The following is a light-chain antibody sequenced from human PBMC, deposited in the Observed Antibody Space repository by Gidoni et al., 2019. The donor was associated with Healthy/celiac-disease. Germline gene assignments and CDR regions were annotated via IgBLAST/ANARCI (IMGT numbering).Light chain of an antibody. CDR1: QGISND. J-gene: IGKJ1*01. CDR2: AAS. CDR3: QKYNSAPRT. V-gene: IGKV1-27*01. Sequence: DIPMTQSPSSLPASVGDRFTITCRASQGISNDLAWYQQKPGKVPKLLIYAASTLQSGVPSRFSGSGSGTDFTLTISSLQPEDVATYYCQKYNSAPRTFGQGTKVEIK.